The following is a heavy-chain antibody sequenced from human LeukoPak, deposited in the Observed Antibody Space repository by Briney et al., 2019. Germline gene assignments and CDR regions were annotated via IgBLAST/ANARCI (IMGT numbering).Heavy chain of an antibody. CDR2: INQDGNKK. CDR1: GFTFSTYS. D-gene: IGHD1-1*01. J-gene: IGHJ1*01. CDR3: AEGTTG. V-gene: IGHV3-7*01. Sequence: GGSLRLSCAASGFTFSTYSMNWVRQAPGKGLEWVANINQDGNKKYYVDSVKGRFTISRDNAKNSLYLQMNSLRVEDTAVYYCAEGTTGWGQGTLVTVSS.